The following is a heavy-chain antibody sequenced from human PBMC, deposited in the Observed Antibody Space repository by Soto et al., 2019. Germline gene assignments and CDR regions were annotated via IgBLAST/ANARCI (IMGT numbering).Heavy chain of an antibody. D-gene: IGHD3-22*01. CDR1: GGTFSSYA. J-gene: IGHJ4*02. CDR3: ATDPDYYDSSGYYPYYFDY. V-gene: IGHV1-69*13. CDR2: IIPIFGTA. Sequence: GASVKVSCKXSGGTFSSYAISWVRQAPGQGLEWMGGIIPIFGTANYAQKFQGRVTITADESTSTAYMELSSLRSEDTAVYYCATDPDYYDSSGYYPYYFDYWGQGTLVTVSS.